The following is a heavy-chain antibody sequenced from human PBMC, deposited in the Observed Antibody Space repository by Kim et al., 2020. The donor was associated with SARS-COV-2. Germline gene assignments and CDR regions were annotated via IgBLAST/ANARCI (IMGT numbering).Heavy chain of an antibody. CDR2: ISYDGSNK. CDR3: AKDLIITGTTPVYYYYGMDV. V-gene: IGHV3-30*18. CDR1: GFTFSSYG. J-gene: IGHJ6*02. Sequence: GGSLRLSCAASGFTFSSYGMHWVRQAPGKGLEWVAVISYDGSNKYYADSVKGRFTISRDNSKNTLYLQMNSLRAEDTAVYYCAKDLIITGTTPVYYYYGMDVWGQGTTVTVSS. D-gene: IGHD1-20*01.